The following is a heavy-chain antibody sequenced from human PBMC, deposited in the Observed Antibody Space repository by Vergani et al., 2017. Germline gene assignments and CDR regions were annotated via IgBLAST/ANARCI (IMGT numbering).Heavy chain of an antibody. Sequence: EVQLVESGGGLVQPGGSLRLSCAASGFTFSSYWMHWVRQAPGKGLVWVSRISSGGSSTSYADSVKGRFTISRDNAKNTLYLQMNSLRAEDTAVYYCARAINPSSGWYYPWGFDYWGQGTLVVVSS. D-gene: IGHD6-19*01. J-gene: IGHJ4*02. V-gene: IGHV3-74*01. CDR1: GFTFSSYW. CDR2: ISSGGSST. CDR3: ARAINPSSGWYYPWGFDY.